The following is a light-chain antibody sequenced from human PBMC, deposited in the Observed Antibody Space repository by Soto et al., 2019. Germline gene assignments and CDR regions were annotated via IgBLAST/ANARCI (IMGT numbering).Light chain of an antibody. CDR3: QQYNKWPLT. J-gene: IGKJ4*01. V-gene: IGKV3-15*01. CDR2: HAS. Sequence: EIVMTQSPATLSVSPGERATLSCRASQSVSSNLAWYQQKPGQAPRLLIYHASTRATGIPARFSGSGSGTEFTLTISSLQSEDFAVCYCQQYNKWPLTFGGGTKVEIK. CDR1: QSVSSN.